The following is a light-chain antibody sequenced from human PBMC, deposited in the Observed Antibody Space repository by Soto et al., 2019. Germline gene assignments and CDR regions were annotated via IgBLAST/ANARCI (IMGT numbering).Light chain of an antibody. CDR3: HQRSKWPLT. Sequence: EIVLTQSPATLSLSPGETATLSCRASQSVYTSLAWYQQKPGQAPRLLIYDASNRATGIPARFSGSGSGTDFTLTVSSLEPADFALYYCHQRSKWPLTFGGGTEVEIK. CDR1: QSVYTS. CDR2: DAS. V-gene: IGKV3-11*01. J-gene: IGKJ4*01.